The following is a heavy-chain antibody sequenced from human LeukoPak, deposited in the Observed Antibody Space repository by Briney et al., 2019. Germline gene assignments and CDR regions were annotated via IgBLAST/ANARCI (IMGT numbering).Heavy chain of an antibody. CDR3: ARMRTRAYDAFDI. Sequence: PGGSLRLSCAAAGFTFSRYWMTWVRQAPGKGLEWVANIKQDGSEEYYADSVKGRFTISRDDAKNSMFLQMNSLRAEDTAVYYCARMRTRAYDAFDIWGQGTKVTVSS. D-gene: IGHD3/OR15-3a*01. V-gene: IGHV3-7*05. CDR1: GFTFSRYW. J-gene: IGHJ3*02. CDR2: IKQDGSEE.